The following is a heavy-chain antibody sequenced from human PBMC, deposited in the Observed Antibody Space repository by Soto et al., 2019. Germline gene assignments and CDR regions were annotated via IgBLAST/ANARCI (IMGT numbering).Heavy chain of an antibody. CDR2: ISAYNGNT. V-gene: IGHV1-18*01. CDR1: GGTFSSYT. J-gene: IGHJ4*02. Sequence: GASVKVSCKASGGTFSSYTISWVRQAPGQGLEWMGWISAYNGNTNYAQKLQGRVTMTTDTSTSTAYMELRSLRSDDTAVYYCVASVIPSPSYFDYWGQGTLVTVSS. CDR3: VASVIPSPSYFDY. D-gene: IGHD3-22*01.